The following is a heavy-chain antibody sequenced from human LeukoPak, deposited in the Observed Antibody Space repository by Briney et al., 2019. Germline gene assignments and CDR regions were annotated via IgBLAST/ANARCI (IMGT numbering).Heavy chain of an antibody. D-gene: IGHD5-24*01. CDR1: GYPIGLDYY. CDR2: FHRGRI. CDR3: ARDPSSYESGNGYPNLGWLDP. Sequence: SETLSLTCKVSGYPIGLDYYWVWIRQAPGRGLQWIGGFHRGRIQYNSALKSRVTISIDSSKNQFSLRMWPVTAADTAFYFRARDPSSYESGNGYPNLGWLDPWGQGALVTVSS. V-gene: IGHV4-38-2*02. J-gene: IGHJ5*02.